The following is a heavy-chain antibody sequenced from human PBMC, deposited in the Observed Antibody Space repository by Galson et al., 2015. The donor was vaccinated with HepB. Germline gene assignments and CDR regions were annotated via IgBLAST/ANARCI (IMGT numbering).Heavy chain of an antibody. D-gene: IGHD1-1*01. CDR1: GFTFSSYE. V-gene: IGHV3-48*03. CDR3: ARDLSGSSPNDWGFDY. CDR2: ISSSGSTI. Sequence: SLRLSCAASGFTFSSYEMNWVRQAPGKGLEWVSYISSSGSTIYYADSVKGRFTISRDNAKNSLYLQMNSLRAEDTAVYYCARDLSGSSPNDWGFDYWGQGTLVTVSS. J-gene: IGHJ4*02.